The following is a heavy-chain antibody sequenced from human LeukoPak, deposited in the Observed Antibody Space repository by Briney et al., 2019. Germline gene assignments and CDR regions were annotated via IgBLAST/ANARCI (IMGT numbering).Heavy chain of an antibody. CDR2: IRSKTDGGTT. D-gene: IGHD3/OR15-3a*01. V-gene: IGHV3-15*01. CDR3: TAWTDLYEY. J-gene: IGHJ4*02. CDR1: GFTFSSCS. Sequence: PGGSLRLSCAASGFTFSSCSMNWVRQAPGKGLEWVGRIRSKTDGGTTDEAAPVKGRFIISRDDSRDTLYLQMNSLRIEDTAVYYCTAWTDLYEYWGQGTLVTVSS.